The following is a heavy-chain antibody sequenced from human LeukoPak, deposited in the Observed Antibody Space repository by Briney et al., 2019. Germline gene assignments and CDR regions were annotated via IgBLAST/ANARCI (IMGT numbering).Heavy chain of an antibody. D-gene: IGHD6-6*01. CDR3: AKWKYSNSGIEDY. V-gene: IGHV3-23*01. CDR2: ISGSGDNT. CDR1: GFTFSSYA. Sequence: GGSLRLSCAASGFTFSSYAMSWVRQVPGKGLEWVSVISGSGDNTYYADSVKGRFTISRDNSRNMLYLQMNSLRAEDTAVYYCAKWKYSNSGIEDYWGQGTLVTVSS. J-gene: IGHJ4*02.